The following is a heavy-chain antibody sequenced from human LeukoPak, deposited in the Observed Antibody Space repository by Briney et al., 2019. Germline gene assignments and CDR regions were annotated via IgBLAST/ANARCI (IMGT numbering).Heavy chain of an antibody. CDR3: ARVGRYSPAFDI. D-gene: IGHD5-12*01. V-gene: IGHV4-39*07. CDR2: IYYSGST. Sequence: PSETLSLTCTVSGGSISSSSYYWGWIRQPPGKGLEWIGSIYYSGSTYYNPSLKSRVTISVDTSKNQFSLKLSSVTAADTAVYYCARVGRYSPAFDIWAKGQWSPSLQ. CDR1: GGSISSSSYY. J-gene: IGHJ3*02.